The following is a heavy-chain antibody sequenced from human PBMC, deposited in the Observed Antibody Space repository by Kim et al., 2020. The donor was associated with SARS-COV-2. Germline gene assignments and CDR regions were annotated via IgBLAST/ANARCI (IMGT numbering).Heavy chain of an antibody. Sequence: GGSLRLSCAASGFTFSGSAMHWVRQAPGKGLEWVGRIRSNGNSYATAYAASGRVSITSDRDDSKITAYLQMNSLKTEDTAVYDSASVWGTTAAFGDAFV. D-gene: IGHD3-16*01. J-gene: IGHJ3*02. CDR1: GFTFSGSA. V-gene: IGHV3-73*01. CDR3: ASVWGTTAAFGDAFV. CDR2: IRSNGNSYAT.